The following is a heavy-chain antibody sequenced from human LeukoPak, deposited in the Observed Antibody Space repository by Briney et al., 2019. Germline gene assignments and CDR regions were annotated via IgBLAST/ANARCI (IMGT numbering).Heavy chain of an antibody. CDR3: ARARALHAYGSGTSYLYYYYYMGV. CDR2: ISVGGAN. D-gene: IGHD3-10*01. CDR1: GGSISTFY. Sequence: SETLSLTCTVSGGSISTFYWNWIRQSPGKGLEWIGYISVGGANNYNPSLKSRVSISVDTSKNQFSLKLSSVTAADTAVYYCARARALHAYGSGTSYLYYYYYMGVWGKGTTVTVSS. J-gene: IGHJ6*03. V-gene: IGHV4-4*08.